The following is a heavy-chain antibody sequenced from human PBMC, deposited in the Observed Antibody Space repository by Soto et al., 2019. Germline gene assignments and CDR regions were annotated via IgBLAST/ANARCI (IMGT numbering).Heavy chain of an antibody. Sequence: GGSLRLSCAASGFTFSSYAMHWVRQAPGKGLEWVAVISYDGSSKYYADSVKGRFTISRDNSKNTLYLQMNSLRAEDTAVYYCARDTDYDSSGSPHANPWGQGTLVTVSS. D-gene: IGHD3-22*01. CDR3: ARDTDYDSSGSPHANP. CDR2: ISYDGSSK. V-gene: IGHV3-30-3*01. J-gene: IGHJ5*02. CDR1: GFTFSSYA.